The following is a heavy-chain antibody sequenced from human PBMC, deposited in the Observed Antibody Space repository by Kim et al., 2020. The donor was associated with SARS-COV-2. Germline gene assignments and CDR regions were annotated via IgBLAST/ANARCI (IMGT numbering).Heavy chain of an antibody. CDR3: ANYLASGGRYSQFAY. V-gene: IGHV3-23*01. CDR2: ISFGGESE. D-gene: IGHD2-15*01. CDR1: GFTFGNYG. J-gene: IGHJ4*01. Sequence: GGSLRLSCAVSGFTFGNYGMSWVRQTPGKGLEWISSISFGGESEYYAESVRGRFTTSRDNSKNTLYLQMNSLRVEDTAVYFCANYLASGGRYSQFAYWG.